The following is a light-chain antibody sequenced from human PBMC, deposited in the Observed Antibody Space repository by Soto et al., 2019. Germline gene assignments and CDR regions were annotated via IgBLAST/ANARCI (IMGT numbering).Light chain of an antibody. CDR1: QSVSSN. Sequence: EIVMTQSRAPLSVSPGERATLSCRASQSVSSNLARYQQKPGQAPRLLIYDASTRATGVPARFSGSGSGAEFTLTCRCLQPDDFATYYCEQYTIYSTFGQGTKVDIK. V-gene: IGKV3-15*01. J-gene: IGKJ1*01. CDR3: EQYTIYST. CDR2: DAS.